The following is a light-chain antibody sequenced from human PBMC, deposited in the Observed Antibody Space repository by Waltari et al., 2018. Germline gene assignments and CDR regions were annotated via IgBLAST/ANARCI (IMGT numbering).Light chain of an antibody. V-gene: IGLV3-19*01. Sequence: SSELTQDPAVSVALGQTVRITCQGDSLRSYYASWYQQKPGQAPVLVIYGKNNRPAGILDRCAASSSGTTAPLSVTGAQAGVDADYYCNTRDRSGFVVYGGGTKLTVL. J-gene: IGLJ2*01. CDR3: NTRDRSGFVV. CDR2: GKN. CDR1: SLRSYY.